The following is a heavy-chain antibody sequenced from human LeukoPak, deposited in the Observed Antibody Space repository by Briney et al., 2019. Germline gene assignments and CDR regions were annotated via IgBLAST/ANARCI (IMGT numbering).Heavy chain of an antibody. D-gene: IGHD3-10*01. Sequence: PGGSLRLSCTVSGFTVSSNSMTWVRQAPGKGLEWVSGISASGGSTYYADSVKGHFTISRDNSKNTLYLQMNSLRAEDTAVYYCAKEGFGSGEAYWGQGTLVTVSS. J-gene: IGHJ4*02. CDR2: ISASGGST. V-gene: IGHV3-23*01. CDR3: AKEGFGSGEAY. CDR1: GFTVSSNS.